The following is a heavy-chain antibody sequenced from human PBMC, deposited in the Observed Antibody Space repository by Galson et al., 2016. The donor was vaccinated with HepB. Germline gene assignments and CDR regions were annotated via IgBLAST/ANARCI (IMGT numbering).Heavy chain of an antibody. D-gene: IGHD2/OR15-2a*01. V-gene: IGHV3-21*01. J-gene: IGHJ2*01. CDR2: IRPMSSFV. Sequence: LRLSCAVPGFTFTNYSMDWVRQAPGRGLEWVSSIRPMSSFVHYADSLKGRFTISRDNARNSLYLQMDSLRVEDTAVYYCARSTRSYTTQWYFGLRGRGILVPFSS. CDR1: GFTFTNYS. CDR3: ARSTRSYTTQWYFGL.